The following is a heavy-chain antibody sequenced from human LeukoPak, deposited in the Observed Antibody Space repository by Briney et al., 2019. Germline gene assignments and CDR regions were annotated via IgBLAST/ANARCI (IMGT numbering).Heavy chain of an antibody. D-gene: IGHD3-10*01. CDR3: ARDRSPSYYYGSGSYYHFDY. J-gene: IGHJ4*02. Sequence: ASVKVSCKASGYTFTGYYMHWVRQAPGQGLEWMGWINPNSGGTNYAQKFQGRATMTRDTSISTAYMELSRLRSDDTAVYYCARDRSPSYYYGSGSYYHFDYWGQGTLVTVSS. CDR2: INPNSGGT. V-gene: IGHV1-2*02. CDR1: GYTFTGYY.